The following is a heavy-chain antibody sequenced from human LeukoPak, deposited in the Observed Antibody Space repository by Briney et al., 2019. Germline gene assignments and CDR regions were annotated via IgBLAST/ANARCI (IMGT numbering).Heavy chain of an antibody. CDR2: ISNSGRTI. D-gene: IGHD6-13*01. CDR3: ARRAIAEGFDY. CDR1: GFTFKNAW. V-gene: IGHV3-48*04. J-gene: IGHJ4*02. Sequence: GGSLRLSCAASGFTFKNAWMTWVRQAPGKGLEWVSYISNSGRTIYYADSVKGRFTISRDNAKNSLFLQMNSLRVEDTAVYYCARRAIAEGFDYWGQGTLVTVSS.